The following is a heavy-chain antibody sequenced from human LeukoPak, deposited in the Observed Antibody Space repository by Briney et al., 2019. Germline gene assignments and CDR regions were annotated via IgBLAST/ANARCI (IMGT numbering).Heavy chain of an antibody. V-gene: IGHV1-69*04. D-gene: IGHD3-22*01. CDR2: IIPILGIA. Sequence: SVKVSCKASGGTFSSYAISWVRQAPGQGLEWMGRIIPILGIANYAQKFQGRVTITADKSTSTAYMELSSLRSEDTAVYYCAKTYYYDSSGLDYWGQGTLVTVSS. CDR1: GGTFSSYA. CDR3: AKTYYYDSSGLDY. J-gene: IGHJ4*02.